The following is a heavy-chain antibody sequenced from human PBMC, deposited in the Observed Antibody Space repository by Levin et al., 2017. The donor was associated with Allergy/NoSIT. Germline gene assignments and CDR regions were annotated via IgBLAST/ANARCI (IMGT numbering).Heavy chain of an antibody. CDR3: ARSYQQWLPGG. V-gene: IGHV1-69*06. J-gene: IGHJ4*02. Sequence: KISCKASGGTFSSYAISWVRQAPGQGLEWMGGIIPIFGTANYAQKFQGRVTITADKSTSTAYMELSSLRSEDTAVYYCARSYQQWLPGGWGQGTLVTVSS. D-gene: IGHD6-19*01. CDR2: IIPIFGTA. CDR1: GGTFSSYA.